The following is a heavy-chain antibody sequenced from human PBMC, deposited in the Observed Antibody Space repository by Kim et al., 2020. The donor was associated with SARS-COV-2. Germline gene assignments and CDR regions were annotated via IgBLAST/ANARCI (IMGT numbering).Heavy chain of an antibody. CDR3: AKNGGRWFGELLSHFYDSYGMDA. Sequence: GGSLRLSCAASGFTFSSYAMHWVRQAPGKGLEWVSAISGSGGSTYYADSVKGRFTISRDNAKNTLYLQMNSLRAEDTAVYYCAKNGGRWFGELLSHFYDSYGMDAWGQGNTCTVSS. CDR2: ISGSGGST. V-gene: IGHV3-23*01. J-gene: IGHJ6*02. CDR1: GFTFSSYA. D-gene: IGHD3-10*01.